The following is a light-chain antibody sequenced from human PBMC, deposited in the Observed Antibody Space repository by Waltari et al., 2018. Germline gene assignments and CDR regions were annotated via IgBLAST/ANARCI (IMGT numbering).Light chain of an antibody. Sequence: EIVLTQFPGTLSLSPGKRATLSCRASETIDNNFLAWYQHKPGQAPSLLIYGASRRATDIPDRFSGGGSGTDFTLTISSLEPDDFALYYCQQYGNSPPWTFGQGTKVEIK. V-gene: IGKV3-20*01. CDR2: GAS. J-gene: IGKJ1*01. CDR1: ETIDNNF. CDR3: QQYGNSPPWT.